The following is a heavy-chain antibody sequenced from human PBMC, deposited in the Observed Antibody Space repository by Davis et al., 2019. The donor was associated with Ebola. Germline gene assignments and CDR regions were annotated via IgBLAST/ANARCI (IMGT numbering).Heavy chain of an antibody. CDR2: IYHSGST. D-gene: IGHD5-24*01. V-gene: IGHV4-4*02. CDR3: AKDLGRTWMATIGGSFDY. J-gene: IGHJ4*02. CDR1: GGSISSSNW. Sequence: SETLSLTCAVSGGSISSSNWWSWVRQPPGKGLEWIGEIYHSGSTNYNPSLKSRVTISVDKSKNQFSLKLSSVTAADTAVYYCAKDLGRTWMATIGGSFDYWGQGTLVTVSS.